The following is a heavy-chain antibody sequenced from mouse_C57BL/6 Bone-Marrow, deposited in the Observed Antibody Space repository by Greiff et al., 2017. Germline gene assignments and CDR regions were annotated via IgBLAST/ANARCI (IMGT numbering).Heavy chain of an antibody. CDR1: GFNIKDDY. Sequence: EVKLQESGAELVRPGASVKLSCTASGFNIKDDYMHWVKQRPEQGLEWIGWIDPENGDTEYASKFQGKATITADTSSNTAYLQLSSLTSEDTAVYYCTTWSYDYDKVYFDYWGQGTTLTVSS. V-gene: IGHV14-4*01. D-gene: IGHD2-4*01. J-gene: IGHJ2*01. CDR2: IDPENGDT. CDR3: TTWSYDYDKVYFDY.